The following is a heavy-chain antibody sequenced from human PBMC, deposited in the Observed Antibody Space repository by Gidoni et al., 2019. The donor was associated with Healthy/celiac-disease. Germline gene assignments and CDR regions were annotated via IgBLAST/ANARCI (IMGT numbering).Heavy chain of an antibody. J-gene: IGHJ1*01. Sequence: VPLQPWGAGLLKPSETLALTCAVSGWSFSGYYWSWHRQPPGKGLEWIGVINQTGSTHYSPSLQSRVTLPIATSKNQFSLKLRPVPAANTAVYYCARRGLKPCWGFFLHWGQGTLVTVSS. D-gene: IGHD7-27*01. CDR2: INQTGST. CDR1: GWSFSGYY. CDR3: ARRGLKPCWGFFLH. V-gene: IGHV4-34*01.